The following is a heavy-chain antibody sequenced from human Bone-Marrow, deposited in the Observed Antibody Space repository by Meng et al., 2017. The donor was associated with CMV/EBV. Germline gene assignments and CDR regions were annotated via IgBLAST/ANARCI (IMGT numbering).Heavy chain of an antibody. CDR2: INPSTGTT. J-gene: IGHJ4*02. Sequence: ASVKVSCKASGYSFTAYYVHWVRQAPGQGLEWLGIINPSTGTTRYAQNFHDRLTMTADTSTATVYMDLRSLTADDTAVYYCARAFVSGYRLDYWGQGTLVTVSS. CDR1: GYSFTAYY. D-gene: IGHD5-18*01. CDR3: ARAFVSGYRLDY. V-gene: IGHV1-46*01.